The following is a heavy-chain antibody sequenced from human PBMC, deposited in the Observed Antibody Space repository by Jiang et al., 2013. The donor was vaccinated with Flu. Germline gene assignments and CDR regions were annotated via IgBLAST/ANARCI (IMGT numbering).Heavy chain of an antibody. CDR1: GFTFRTYW. V-gene: IGHV3-7*01. CDR3: ARGTYLPGIDY. CDR2: IKADESEK. D-gene: IGHD2-2*01. Sequence: QLLESGGGLVQPGGSLRLSCAVSGFTFRTYWMNWVRQAPGKGLEWVANIKADESEKYYVDSVRGRFTISRDNAKNSLYLQMDSLRAEDTAVYYCARGTYLPGIDYWGQGTLVTVSS. J-gene: IGHJ4*02.